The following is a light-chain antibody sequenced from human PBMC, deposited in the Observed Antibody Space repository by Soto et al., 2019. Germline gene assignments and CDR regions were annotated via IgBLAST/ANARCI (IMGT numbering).Light chain of an antibody. J-gene: IGLJ2*01. CDR1: SSDIGGNNY. CDR2: EVT. CDR3: AAWDDSLNGVL. V-gene: IGLV2-8*01. Sequence: QSALTQPPSASGSPGQSVTISCTGTSSDIGGNNYVSWYQQHPGKAPKLMIYEVTKRPSGVPDRFSGSMSGNTASLAISGLQSEDEAEYYCAAWDDSLNGVLFGGGTKLTVL.